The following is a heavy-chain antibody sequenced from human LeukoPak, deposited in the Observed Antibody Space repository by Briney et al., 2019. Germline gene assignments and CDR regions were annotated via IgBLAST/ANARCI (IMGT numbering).Heavy chain of an antibody. J-gene: IGHJ4*02. CDR3: ARALSLDGYNHFDY. CDR2: IIPIFGSA. V-gene: IGHV1-69*13. D-gene: IGHD5-24*01. CDR1: GYTFTSYA. Sequence: SVKVSCKASGYTFTSYAISWVRQAPGQGLEWMGGIIPIFGSANYAQKFQGRVTITADESTSTAYMELSSLRSEDTAVYYCARALSLDGYNHFDYWGQGTLVIVSS.